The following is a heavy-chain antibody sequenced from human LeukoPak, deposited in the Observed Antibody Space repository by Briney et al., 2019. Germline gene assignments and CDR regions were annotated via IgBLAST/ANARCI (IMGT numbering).Heavy chain of an antibody. CDR2: INPNSGGT. CDR1: GYTFTGCY. Sequence: GASVKVSCKASGYTFTGCYMHWVRQAPGQGLEWMGWINPNSGGTNYAQKFQGRVTMTRDTSISTAYMELSRLRSDDTAVYYCARDTVTSTYYFDYWGQGTLVTVSS. V-gene: IGHV1-2*02. CDR3: ARDTVTSTYYFDY. D-gene: IGHD4-17*01. J-gene: IGHJ4*02.